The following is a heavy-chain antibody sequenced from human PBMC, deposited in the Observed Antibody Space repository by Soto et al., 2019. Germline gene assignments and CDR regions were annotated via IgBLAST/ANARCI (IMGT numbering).Heavy chain of an antibody. Sequence: EVQLVESGGGLVQPGGSLRLSCAASGFTFSRYWMHWVRQAPGKGLVWVSRITDDGGSSTYADSVKGRFTISRDNAKNTLYLQMNSLSVDDTAVYYCARGASGSPLHLDYGGQGTLVTVSS. V-gene: IGHV3-74*01. CDR2: ITDDGGSS. D-gene: IGHD1-26*01. CDR1: GFTFSRYW. CDR3: ARGASGSPLHLDY. J-gene: IGHJ4*02.